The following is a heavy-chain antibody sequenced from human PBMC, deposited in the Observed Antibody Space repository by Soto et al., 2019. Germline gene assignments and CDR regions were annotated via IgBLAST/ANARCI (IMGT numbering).Heavy chain of an antibody. V-gene: IGHV1-69*13. J-gene: IGHJ4*02. D-gene: IGHD2-21*01. CDR2: IIPIFGTA. CDR3: ARLVTRGIDFDY. CDR1: GGTFSSYA. Sequence: SVKVSCKASGGTFSSYAISWVRQAPGQGLEWMGGIIPIFGTANYAQKFQGRVTITADESTSTAYMELSSLRSEDTAVYYCARLVTRGIDFDYWGQGTLVTVSS.